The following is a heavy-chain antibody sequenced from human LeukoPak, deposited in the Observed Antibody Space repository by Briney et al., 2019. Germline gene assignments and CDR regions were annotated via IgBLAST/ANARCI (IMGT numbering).Heavy chain of an antibody. CDR3: AKGLVPAAPLAFDY. CDR2: ITSIGTTI. J-gene: IGHJ4*02. CDR1: GFTFSNYG. D-gene: IGHD2-2*01. V-gene: IGHV3-48*04. Sequence: PGGSLRLSCAASGFTFSNYGINWVRQAPGKGLEWVSYITSIGTTIYYADSVKGRFAISRDNAKNSLYLQMNSLRAEDTAVYYCAKGLVPAAPLAFDYWGQGTLVTVSS.